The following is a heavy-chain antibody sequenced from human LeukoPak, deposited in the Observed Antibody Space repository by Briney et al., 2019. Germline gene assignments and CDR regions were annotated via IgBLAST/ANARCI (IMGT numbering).Heavy chain of an antibody. Sequence: ASVKVSCKASGYTFTSYYMHWVRQAPGQGLEWMGWISAYNGNTNYAQKLQGRVTMTTDTSTSTAYMELRSLRSDDTAVYYCARVRVGATTPDYWGQGTLVTVSS. V-gene: IGHV1-18*04. CDR3: ARVRVGATTPDY. CDR2: ISAYNGNT. CDR1: GYTFTSYY. D-gene: IGHD1-26*01. J-gene: IGHJ4*02.